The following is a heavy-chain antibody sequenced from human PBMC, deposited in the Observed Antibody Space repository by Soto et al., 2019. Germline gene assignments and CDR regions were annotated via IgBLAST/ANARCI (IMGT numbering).Heavy chain of an antibody. CDR1: GFTFSNYA. D-gene: IGHD5-18*01. V-gene: IGHV3-23*01. Sequence: EVQLLESGGGLVQPGGSLRLSCAASGFTFSNYAMSWVRQAPGKGLEWVSAISTSGTSTYYADSVKGRFTISRDNSKNTQYLQMNSLRAEDTGLYFCAKAPGSTYGSYNYYALDVWGQGTTVTVSS. CDR3: AKAPGSTYGSYNYYALDV. J-gene: IGHJ6*02. CDR2: ISTSGTST.